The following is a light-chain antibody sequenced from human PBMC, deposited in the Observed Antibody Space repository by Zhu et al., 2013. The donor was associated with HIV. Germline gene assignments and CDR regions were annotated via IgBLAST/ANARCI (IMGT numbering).Light chain of an antibody. CDR2: GAS. J-gene: IGKJ4*01. CDR1: QSVSSIY. V-gene: IGKV3-20*01. CDR3: QQYDRSPLT. Sequence: EIVLTQSPGTLSLSPGERATLSCRASQSVSSIYLAWYQQKPGQAPRLLIHGASSRATGIPDRFSGSGSGTDFTLTINRLEPEDFAVYYCQQYDRSPLTFGGGTTVEIK.